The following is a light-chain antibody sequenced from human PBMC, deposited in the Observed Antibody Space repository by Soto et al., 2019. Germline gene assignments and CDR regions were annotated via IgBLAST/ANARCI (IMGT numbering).Light chain of an antibody. CDR3: QSFDSSLTAWV. CDR1: NSNIGAGYD. V-gene: IGLV1-40*01. CDR2: AYT. J-gene: IGLJ3*02. Sequence: QPVLTQPPSVSGAPGQRVTISCTGSNSNIGAGYDLHWYQQFPGAAPKLLIFAYTNRPSGVPDRFSGSKSGTSASLAITGLQADDEADYYCQSFDSSLTAWVFGGGTQLTVL.